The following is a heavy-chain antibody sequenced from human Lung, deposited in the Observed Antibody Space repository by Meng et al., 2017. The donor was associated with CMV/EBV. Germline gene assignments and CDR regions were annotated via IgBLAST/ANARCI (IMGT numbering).Heavy chain of an antibody. D-gene: IGHD6-13*01. CDR2: IDWDDDK. CDR3: ARDAAGYSIFDP. CDR1: GFSLSTSGMR. J-gene: IGHJ5*02. V-gene: IGHV2-70D*14. Sequence: SGPTLVKPTQTLTLTCTFSGFSLSTSGMRVSWIRQPPGKALEWLARIDWDDDKFYSTSLKTRLTISKDTSKNQVVLTMTNMDPVDTATYYCARDAAGYSIFDPWGQGTLVTVSS.